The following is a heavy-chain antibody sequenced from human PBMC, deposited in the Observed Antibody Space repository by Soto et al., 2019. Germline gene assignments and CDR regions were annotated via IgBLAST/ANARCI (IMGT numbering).Heavy chain of an antibody. V-gene: IGHV1-3*01. CDR1: GYTFTSYA. CDR2: INAGNGNT. Sequence: ASVKVSCKASGYTFTSYAMHWVRQAPGQRLEWMGWINAGNGNTKYSQKFQGRVTITRDTSASTAYMELSSLRSEDTAVYYCARDPPARPYYYYYMDVWGKGTTVTVSS. J-gene: IGHJ6*03. CDR3: ARDPPARPYYYYYMDV. D-gene: IGHD6-6*01.